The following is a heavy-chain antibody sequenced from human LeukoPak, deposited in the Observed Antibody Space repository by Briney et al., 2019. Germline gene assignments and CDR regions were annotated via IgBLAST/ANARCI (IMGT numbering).Heavy chain of an antibody. CDR1: GYTFTGYY. CDR3: AREDISSRPFDN. CDR2: INPNSGGT. J-gene: IGHJ4*02. D-gene: IGHD6-6*01. V-gene: IGHV1-2*02. Sequence: ASVKVSCQASGYTFTGYYMHWVRQAPGQGLEWMGWINPNSGGTNYAQKFQGRVTMTRDTSISTAYMELSRLRSDDTAVYYCAREDISSRPFDNWGQGTLVTVSS.